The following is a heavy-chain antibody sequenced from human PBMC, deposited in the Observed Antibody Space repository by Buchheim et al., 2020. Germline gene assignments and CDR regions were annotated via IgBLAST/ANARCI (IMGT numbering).Heavy chain of an antibody. J-gene: IGHJ4*02. CDR1: GFTFTNNG. CDR3: ARGGGWTDF. D-gene: IGHD6-19*01. CDR2: VKKDGSET. V-gene: IGHV3-7*01. Sequence: EVQLVESGGGLVQPGGSLRLSCAASGFTFTNNGMSWVRQPPGKGLEWVASVKKDGSETYYVDFARGRFTISRENAKKSLYLQMNSLRAEDTAVYFCARGGGWTDFWGQGA.